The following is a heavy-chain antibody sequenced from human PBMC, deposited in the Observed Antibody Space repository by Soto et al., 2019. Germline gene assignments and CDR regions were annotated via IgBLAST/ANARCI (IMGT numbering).Heavy chain of an antibody. D-gene: IGHD5-12*01. Sequence: SETLSLTCAVYGGSFSGYYWSWIRQPPGKGLEWIGEINHSGSTNYNPSLKSRVTISVDTSKNQFSLKLSSVTAADTAVYYCARRGYSGYQLDYWGQGTLVTVSS. CDR3: ARRGYSGYQLDY. J-gene: IGHJ4*02. CDR2: INHSGST. CDR1: GGSFSGYY. V-gene: IGHV4-34*01.